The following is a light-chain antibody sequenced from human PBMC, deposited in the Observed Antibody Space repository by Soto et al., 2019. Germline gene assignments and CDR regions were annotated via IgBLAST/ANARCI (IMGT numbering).Light chain of an antibody. Sequence: DIQMTQSPSTLSASVGDRVTITCRASQSIGTSLAWYQQKPGKAPKLLIYKASSLESGVPSRFSGSGSGTECTLTISSLQADDFATYYFQQYNTYWTFGQGTKVEIK. V-gene: IGKV1-5*03. CDR1: QSIGTS. CDR2: KAS. CDR3: QQYNTYWT. J-gene: IGKJ1*01.